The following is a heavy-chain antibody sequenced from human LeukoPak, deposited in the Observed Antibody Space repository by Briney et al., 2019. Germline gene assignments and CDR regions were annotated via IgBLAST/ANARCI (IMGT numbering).Heavy chain of an antibody. V-gene: IGHV1-69*05. D-gene: IGHD4-23*01. CDR1: GGTFSSYA. Sequence: ASVKVSCKASGGTFSSYAISWARQAPGQGLEWMGGIIPIFGTANYAQKLQGRVTMTTDTSTSTAYMELRSLRSDDTAVYYCARDLDYGGNSESDYWGQGTLVTVSS. CDR3: ARDLDYGGNSESDY. J-gene: IGHJ4*02. CDR2: IIPIFGTA.